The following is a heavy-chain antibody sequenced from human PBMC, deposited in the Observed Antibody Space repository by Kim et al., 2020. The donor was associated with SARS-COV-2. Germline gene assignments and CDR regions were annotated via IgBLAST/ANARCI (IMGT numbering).Heavy chain of an antibody. Sequence: SETLSLTCAVYGGSFSGFYWSWIRQPPGEGLEWIGQINHRGHTIYNSPLKSRVTISIDTSKNQFSLKLSSVTAADTAIYYCATHGEYFFDYWDQGALVTVSS. J-gene: IGHJ4*02. CDR1: GGSFSGFY. V-gene: IGHV4-34*01. D-gene: IGHD3-9*01. CDR3: ATHGEYFFDY. CDR2: INHRGHT.